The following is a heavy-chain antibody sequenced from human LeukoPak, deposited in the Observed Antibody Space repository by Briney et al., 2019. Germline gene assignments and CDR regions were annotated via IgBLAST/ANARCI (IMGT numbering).Heavy chain of an antibody. D-gene: IGHD2-2*01. CDR1: GYIFNGYY. V-gene: IGHV1-2*02. CDR3: ARNGQLLSGGNWFDP. CDR2: INPNNGDT. J-gene: IGHJ5*02. Sequence: ASVKVSCKASGYIFNGYYIHWVRQAPGQGAEWMGWINPNNGDTKCAQKFKGRVTMTRDTSISTAYMELSSLRSDDTAFYYCARNGQLLSGGNWFDPWGQGALVTVSS.